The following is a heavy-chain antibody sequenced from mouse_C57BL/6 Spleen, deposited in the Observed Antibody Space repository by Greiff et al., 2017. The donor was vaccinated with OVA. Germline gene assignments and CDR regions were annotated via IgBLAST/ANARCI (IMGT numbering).Heavy chain of an antibody. V-gene: IGHV5-17*01. J-gene: IGHJ1*03. CDR3: ARQYFDV. CDR2: ISSDSSTI. CDR1: GFTFSDYG. Sequence: EVKLMESGGGLVKPGGSLKLSCAASGFTFSDYGMHWVRQAPEQGLEWVAYISSDSSTIYYAATVKGRFTISRDKTKNTLFLQLTSLRSEDTAMYYCARQYFDVWGTGTTVTVSS.